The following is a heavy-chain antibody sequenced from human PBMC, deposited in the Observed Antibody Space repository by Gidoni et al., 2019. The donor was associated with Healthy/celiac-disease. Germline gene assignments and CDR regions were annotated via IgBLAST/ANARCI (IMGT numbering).Heavy chain of an antibody. CDR2: IIPIFGTA. CDR1: GGTFRSYA. Sequence: QMQLVQSGAEAKKPGSSVKVCCKDSGGTFRSYAISWVRQAPGQGFEWMGGIIPIFGTANYALKFQGRVTITADESTSTAYMELSSLRSEDTAVYYCARGAGDIIPNDAFDIWGQGTMVTVSS. CDR3: ARGAGDIIPNDAFDI. J-gene: IGHJ3*02. D-gene: IGHD2-21*01. V-gene: IGHV1-69*01.